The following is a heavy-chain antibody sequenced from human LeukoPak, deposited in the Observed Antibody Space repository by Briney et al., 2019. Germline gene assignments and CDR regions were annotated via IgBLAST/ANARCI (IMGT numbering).Heavy chain of an antibody. CDR1: GFTFSSSS. CDR3: ARDSPSRDSSDYMDV. J-gene: IGHJ6*03. D-gene: IGHD6-6*01. CDR2: ISHDGRNK. V-gene: IGHV3-30*15. Sequence: GGSLRLSCAASGFTFSSSSFHWVRQAPGKGLEWVALISHDGRNKWYADSVKGRFTISRDNSKNTLYLQMSSLRAEDTAVYYCARDSPSRDSSDYMDVWGKGTTVTVSS.